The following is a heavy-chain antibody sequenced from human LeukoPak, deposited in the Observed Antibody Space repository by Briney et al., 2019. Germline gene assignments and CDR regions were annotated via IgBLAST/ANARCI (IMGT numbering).Heavy chain of an antibody. D-gene: IGHD3-10*01. CDR3: ARGLVYYGSGTYNWFDP. J-gene: IGHJ5*02. V-gene: IGHV1-69*13. Sequence: GASVKVSCKASGGTFSSYDISWVRQAPGQGLEWMGGIIPIFGTANYAQKFQGRVTITADESTSTAYMELSSLRSEDTAVYYCARGLVYYGSGTYNWFDPWGQGTLVTVSS. CDR2: IIPIFGTA. CDR1: GGTFSSYD.